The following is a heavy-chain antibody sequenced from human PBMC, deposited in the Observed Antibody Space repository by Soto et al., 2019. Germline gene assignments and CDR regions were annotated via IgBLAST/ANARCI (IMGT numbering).Heavy chain of an antibody. CDR1: GGSISSSNW. Sequence: SETLSLTCAVSGGSISSSNWWSWVRQPPGKGLEWIGEIYHSGSTNYNPSFKSRVAISVDKSKNQFSLNVSSVTAADTAVYFCARGRYCLTGRCFPSLFDSCGQGSLVIVSS. CDR2: IYHSGST. J-gene: IGHJ5*01. V-gene: IGHV4-4*02. CDR3: ARGRYCLTGRCFPSLFDS. D-gene: IGHD7-27*01.